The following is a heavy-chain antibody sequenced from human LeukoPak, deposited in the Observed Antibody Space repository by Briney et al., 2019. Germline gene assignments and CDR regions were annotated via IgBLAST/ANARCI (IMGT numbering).Heavy chain of an antibody. CDR1: GGSFSGYY. J-gene: IGHJ4*02. CDR2: INHSGST. Sequence: TPSETLSLTCAVYGGSFSGYYWSWIRQPPGKGLEWIGEINHSGSTNYNPSLKSRVTISVDTSKNQFSLKLSSVTAADTAVSYCARGVPPLGGYNEPGILRYYFDYWGQGTLVTVSS. V-gene: IGHV4-34*01. CDR3: ARGVPPLGGYNEPGILRYYFDY. D-gene: IGHD1-26*01.